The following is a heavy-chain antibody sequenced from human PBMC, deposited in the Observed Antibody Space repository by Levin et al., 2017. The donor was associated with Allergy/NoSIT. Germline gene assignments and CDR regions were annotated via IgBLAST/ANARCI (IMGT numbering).Heavy chain of an antibody. CDR1: GYTLTELS. J-gene: IGHJ4*02. CDR2: FDPEDGET. D-gene: IGHD6-6*01. V-gene: IGHV1-24*01. Sequence: GESLKISCKVSGYTLTELSMHWVRQAPGKGLEWMGGFDPEDGETIYAQKFQGRVTMTEDTSTDTAYMELSSLRSEDTAVYYCATRSSSSDGYFDYWGQGTLVTVSS. CDR3: ATRSSSSDGYFDY.